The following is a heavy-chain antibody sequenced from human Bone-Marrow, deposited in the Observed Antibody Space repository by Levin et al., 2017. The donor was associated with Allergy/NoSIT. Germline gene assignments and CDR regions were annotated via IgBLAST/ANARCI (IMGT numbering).Heavy chain of an antibody. J-gene: IGHJ4*02. CDR2: MNPKSGGT. CDR3: ARGSSDGQG. CDR1: GYTFTGNF. D-gene: IGHD3-22*01. V-gene: IGHV1-2*06. Sequence: VASVKVSCKASGYTFTGNFMHWVRQAPGQGLEWMGRMNPKSGGTDYAPKFQGRVAMTRDTSINTAYMELNKLTSDDTAVYYCARGSSDGQGWGQGTLVTVSS.